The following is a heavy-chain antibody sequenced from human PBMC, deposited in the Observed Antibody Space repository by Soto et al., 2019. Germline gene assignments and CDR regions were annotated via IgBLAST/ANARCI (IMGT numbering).Heavy chain of an antibody. Sequence: QEHLVQSGAEVKKPGASVTVSCQASGYLFSTYSVHWVRHAPGQALQWMGVIDPSDGATIYAQQWQDRITLTSDTSARTVFLGLTSMTYDDAAIYYCTKGFGTRQRQNHFYCGMAVWGQGTTVTVS. V-gene: IGHV1-46*04. CDR1: GYLFSTYS. CDR3: TKGFGTRQRQNHFYCGMAV. CDR2: IDPSDGAT. J-gene: IGHJ6*02. D-gene: IGHD6-25*01.